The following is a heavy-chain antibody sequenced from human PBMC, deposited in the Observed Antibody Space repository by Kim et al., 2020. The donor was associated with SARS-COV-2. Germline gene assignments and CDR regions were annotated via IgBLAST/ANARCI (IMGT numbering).Heavy chain of an antibody. V-gene: IGHV3-66*01. Sequence: STYHADSVKGRSPTPRTDSKNTVYLQMNSLRAEDTAVYFCAREPSTYFDYWGQGTLVTVSS. J-gene: IGHJ4*02. CDR3: AREPSTYFDY. CDR2: ST.